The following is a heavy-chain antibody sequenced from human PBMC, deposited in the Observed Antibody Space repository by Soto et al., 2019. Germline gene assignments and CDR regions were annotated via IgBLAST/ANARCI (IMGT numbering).Heavy chain of an antibody. CDR1: DGTSKNVKYY. V-gene: IGHV4-39*01. CDR2: IYYRGNA. D-gene: IGHD2-21*02. Sequence: PSLTLSVTRTVSDGTSKNVKYYWVLIRQPPGKGLEWIGSIYYRGNAYYNQSLHTRVTISLDKSRSQFSLKLNSVTAADTAVYLFATQEGLPTLPSYSAFWVPGAPVTVSS. CDR3: ATQEGLPTLPSYSAF. J-gene: IGHJ4*02.